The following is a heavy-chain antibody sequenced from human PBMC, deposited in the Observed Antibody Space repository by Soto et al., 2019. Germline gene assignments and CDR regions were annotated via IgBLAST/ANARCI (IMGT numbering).Heavy chain of an antibody. CDR3: AKNWNWESLVH. V-gene: IGHV4-59*08. J-gene: IGHJ4*02. CDR2: IYYGGST. D-gene: IGHD1-7*01. CDR1: GDSISTDY. Sequence: PSETLSLTCTVSGDSISTDYWSWIRQSPGKGLEWIGFIYYGGSTNYNPSLKSRVTISVDTPKNQFSLKLSSVTAADTAVYYCAKNWNWESLVHWGQGTLVTVSS.